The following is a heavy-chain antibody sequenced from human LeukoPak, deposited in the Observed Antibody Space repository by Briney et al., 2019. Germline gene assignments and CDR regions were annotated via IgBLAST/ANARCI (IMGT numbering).Heavy chain of an antibody. Sequence: SETLSLTCTVSGGSIRSYYWGWVRQPPGKGLEWIGSIYYSGSTYYNPPLKSRVTISVDTSKNQFSLKLSSVTAADTAVYYREICYSANEGSFDYWGQGTLVTVSS. CDR1: GGSIRSYY. V-gene: IGHV4-39*01. CDR2: IYYSGST. CDR3: EICYSANEGSFDY. J-gene: IGHJ4*02. D-gene: IGHD4-11*01.